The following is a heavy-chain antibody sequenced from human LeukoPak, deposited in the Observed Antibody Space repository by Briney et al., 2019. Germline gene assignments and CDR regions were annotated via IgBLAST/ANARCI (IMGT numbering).Heavy chain of an antibody. V-gene: IGHV1-18*01. D-gene: IGHD1-26*01. CDR3: AHSSYYLSGAYYYMDV. Sequence: ASVKVSCKASGGTFSSYAISWVRQAPGQGLEWMGWISAYNGNTNYAQKFQGRVTMTTDTSTSTAYMDLRSLRFDDTAVYCCAHSSYYLSGAYYYMDVWGKGTTVTVSS. J-gene: IGHJ6*03. CDR1: GGTFSSYA. CDR2: ISAYNGNT.